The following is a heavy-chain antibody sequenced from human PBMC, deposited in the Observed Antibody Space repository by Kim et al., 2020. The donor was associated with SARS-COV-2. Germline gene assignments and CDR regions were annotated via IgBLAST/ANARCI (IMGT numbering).Heavy chain of an antibody. CDR3: ARGGRGATNQDYYYYYYMEV. Sequence: SETLSLTCAVYGGSFSGYYWSWIRQPPGKGLEWIGEINHSGSTNYNPSLKSRVTISVDTSKNQFSLKLSSVTAADTAVYYCARGGRGATNQDYYYYYYMEVWGKGTTVTVSS. J-gene: IGHJ6*03. V-gene: IGHV4-34*01. CDR2: INHSGST. D-gene: IGHD1-26*01. CDR1: GGSFSGYY.